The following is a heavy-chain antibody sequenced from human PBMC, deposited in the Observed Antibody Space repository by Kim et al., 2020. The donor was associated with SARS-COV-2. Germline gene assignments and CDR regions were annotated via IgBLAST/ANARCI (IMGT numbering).Heavy chain of an antibody. J-gene: IGHJ4*02. Sequence: NYAQKLQGRVTMTTDTSTSTAYMELRSLRSDDTAVYYCARVDSSGKIPDYWGQGTLVTVSS. V-gene: IGHV1-18*01. CDR3: ARVDSSGKIPDY. D-gene: IGHD3-22*01.